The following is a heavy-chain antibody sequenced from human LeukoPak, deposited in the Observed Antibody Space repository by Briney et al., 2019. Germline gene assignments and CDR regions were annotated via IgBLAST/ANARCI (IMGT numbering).Heavy chain of an antibody. Sequence: SETLSLTCTVSGGSISSSSYYWGWIRQPPGKGLEWIGSIYHSGSTYYNPSLKSRVTISVDTSKNQFSLKLSSVTAADTAVYYCAKDHLPGIVVADRDYWGLGTLVTVSS. CDR2: IYHSGST. CDR1: GGSISSSSYY. D-gene: IGHD6-19*01. CDR3: AKDHLPGIVVADRDY. J-gene: IGHJ4*02. V-gene: IGHV4-39*07.